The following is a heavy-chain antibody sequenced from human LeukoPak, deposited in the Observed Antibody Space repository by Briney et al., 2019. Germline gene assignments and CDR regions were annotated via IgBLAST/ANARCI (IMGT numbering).Heavy chain of an antibody. Sequence: GGSLRLSCAASGFTFSSYSMNWVRQAPGKGLEWVSSISSSSSYIYYADSVKGRFTISRDNAKNSLYLQMNSLRAEDTAVYDCARDAYGSGSYFVHYYMDVWGKGTTVTVSS. CDR1: GFTFSSYS. D-gene: IGHD3-10*01. J-gene: IGHJ6*03. CDR2: ISSSSSYI. CDR3: ARDAYGSGSYFVHYYMDV. V-gene: IGHV3-21*01.